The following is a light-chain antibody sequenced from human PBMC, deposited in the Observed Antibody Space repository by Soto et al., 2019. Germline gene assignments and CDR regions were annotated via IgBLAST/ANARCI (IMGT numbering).Light chain of an antibody. CDR2: KAS. CDR3: QHYNSYSEA. CDR1: QTISSW. J-gene: IGKJ1*01. V-gene: IGKV1-5*03. Sequence: MLNTQWPDTRRGAEGGRFSSTPLSSQTISSWLAWYQQKPGKAPKLLIYKASTLKGGVPSRFSGSGSGTQFTLYICSLQIPDVATFYCQHYNSYSEALGQGTKVDI.